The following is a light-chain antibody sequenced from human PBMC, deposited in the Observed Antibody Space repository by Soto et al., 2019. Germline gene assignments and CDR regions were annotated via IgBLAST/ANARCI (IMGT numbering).Light chain of an antibody. J-gene: IGKJ5*01. CDR3: QQRSNWPIT. CDR2: DAS. CDR1: QSIRSF. Sequence: EIVLTQSPATLSLSPGERATLSCRASQSIRSFLAWYQQKPGQAPRLLIYDASNRATSIPARFSGSGSGTDFTLTISSLEPEDFAVYYCQQRSNWPITFGQGTRLEIK. V-gene: IGKV3-11*01.